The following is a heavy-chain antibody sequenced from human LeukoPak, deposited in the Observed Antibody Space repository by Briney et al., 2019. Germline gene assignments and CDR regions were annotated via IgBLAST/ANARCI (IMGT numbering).Heavy chain of an antibody. Sequence: ASMKVSCKASGYTFTINGISWVRQAPGQGLEWMGWISAYSGNTNYAQRLQGRVTMTTDTSTTTAYMELRSLRSDDTAVYYCARDRNHAFDFWGQGTMVTVSS. CDR3: ARDRNHAFDF. J-gene: IGHJ3*01. V-gene: IGHV1-18*01. CDR1: GYTFTING. CDR2: ISAYSGNT.